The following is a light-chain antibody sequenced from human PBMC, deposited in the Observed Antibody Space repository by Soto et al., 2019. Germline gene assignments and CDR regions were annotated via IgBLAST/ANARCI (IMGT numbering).Light chain of an antibody. CDR3: QQYNNWPAWT. CDR1: QSVSSN. J-gene: IGKJ1*01. Sequence: EIEMTQSPATLSVSPGERATLSCRASQSVSSNLAWYQQKPGQAPRLLIYGASTRATGIPARFSGSGSGTEFTLTISSLQSEDFAVYYCQQYNNWPAWTFGQETKVDI. V-gene: IGKV3-15*01. CDR2: GAS.